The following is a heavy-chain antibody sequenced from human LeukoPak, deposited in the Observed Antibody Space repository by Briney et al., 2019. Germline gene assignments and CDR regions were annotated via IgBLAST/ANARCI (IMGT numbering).Heavy chain of an antibody. CDR2: VTYDGSNK. Sequence: GGSLRLSCAASGFTFSSNAMHWVRQAPGKGLEWVAVVTYDGSNKYYADSVKGRSTISRDNSKNTLYLQMNSLRAEDTAVYYCARGLLETPTSHFDYWGQGTLVTVSS. J-gene: IGHJ4*02. CDR1: GFTFSSNA. CDR3: ARGLLETPTSHFDY. V-gene: IGHV3-30-3*01. D-gene: IGHD4-23*01.